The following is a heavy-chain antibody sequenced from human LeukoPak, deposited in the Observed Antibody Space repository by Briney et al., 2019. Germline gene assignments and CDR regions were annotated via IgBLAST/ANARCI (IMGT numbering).Heavy chain of an antibody. V-gene: IGHV4-59*01. D-gene: IGHD2-8*01. CDR2: IYYSGST. CDR3: ARVDYDAID. J-gene: IGHJ4*02. Sequence: PSETPSLTCTVSGGSISSYYWSWIRQPPGKGLEWIGYIYYSGSTNYNPSLKSRVTISVDTSRNQFSLKLSSVTAADTAVYYCARVDYDAIDWGLGTLVTVSS. CDR1: GGSISSYY.